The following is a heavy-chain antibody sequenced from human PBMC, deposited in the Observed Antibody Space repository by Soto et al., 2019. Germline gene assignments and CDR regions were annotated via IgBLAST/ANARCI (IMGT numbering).Heavy chain of an antibody. V-gene: IGHV4-30-4*01. D-gene: IGHD3-3*01. CDR3: ARESRQELRFLEWPEYYYYGMDV. Sequence: PSETLSLTCTVSGGSISSGDYYWSWIRQPPGKGLEWIGYIYYSGSTYYNPSLKSRVTISVDTSKNQFSLKLSSVTAADTAVYYCARESRQELRFLEWPEYYYYGMDVWGQGTTVTVSS. J-gene: IGHJ6*02. CDR2: IYYSGST. CDR1: GGSISSGDYY.